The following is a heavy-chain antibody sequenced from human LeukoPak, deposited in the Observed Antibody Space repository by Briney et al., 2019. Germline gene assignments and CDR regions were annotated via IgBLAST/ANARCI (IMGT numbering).Heavy chain of an antibody. CDR2: IHHSGST. D-gene: IGHD6-13*01. CDR1: GYSISSGSGYY. J-gene: IGHJ4*02. CDR3: ARAGIAAAGVLDY. Sequence: SETLSLTCTVSGYSISSGSGYYWGWIRQPPGKGLEWIGSIHHSGSTYNNPSLKSRVTISVDTSKTQFSLRLSSVTAADTAVYYCARAGIAAAGVLDYWGQGTLVTVSS. V-gene: IGHV4-38-2*02.